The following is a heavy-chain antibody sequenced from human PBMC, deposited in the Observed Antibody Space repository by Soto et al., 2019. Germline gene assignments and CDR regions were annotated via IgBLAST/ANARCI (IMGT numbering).Heavy chain of an antibody. CDR2: IWYDGSNK. D-gene: IGHD6-6*01. CDR3: ARDQEYSSSSKSQPFDY. Sequence: GGSLRLSCAASGFTFSSYGMHWVRQAPGKGLEWVAVIWYDGSNKYYADSVKGRFTISRDNSKNTLYLQMNSLRAEDTVVYYCARDQEYSSSSKSQPFDYWGQGTLVTVSS. CDR1: GFTFSSYG. J-gene: IGHJ4*02. V-gene: IGHV3-33*01.